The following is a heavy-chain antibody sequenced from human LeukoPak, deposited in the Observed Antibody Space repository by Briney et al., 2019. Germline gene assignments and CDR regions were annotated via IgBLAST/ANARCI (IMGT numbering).Heavy chain of an antibody. D-gene: IGHD6-19*01. CDR2: TYYRSKWYN. CDR3: ARDHGIAVAALDY. J-gene: IGHJ4*02. Sequence: SQTLSLTCAISGDSVSSNSAAWNWIRRSPSRGLEWLGRTYYRSKWYNDYAVSVKSRITINPDTSKNQFSLQLNSVTPEDTAVYYCARDHGIAVAALDYWGQGTLVTVSS. V-gene: IGHV6-1*01. CDR1: GDSVSSNSAA.